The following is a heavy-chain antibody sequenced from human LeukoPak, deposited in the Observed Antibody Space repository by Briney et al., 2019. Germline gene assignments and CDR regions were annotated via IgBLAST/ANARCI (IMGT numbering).Heavy chain of an antibody. CDR1: GDSINSLDL. CDR3: AGLVGRYSSGLYYYYFDY. V-gene: IGHV4-4*02. D-gene: IGHD3-22*01. J-gene: IGHJ4*02. CDR2: MYLSGTT. Sequence: PSETLSLTCTVSGDSINSLDLWSWDRQPPGKGLEWIGEMYLSGTTHSNPSVKSRVTISIDKSKNQFFLNLSSVTAADTAVYYCAGLVGRYSSGLYYYYFDYWSQGTLVTVSS.